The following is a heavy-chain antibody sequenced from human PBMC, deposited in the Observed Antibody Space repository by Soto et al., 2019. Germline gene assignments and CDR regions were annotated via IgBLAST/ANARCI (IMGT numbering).Heavy chain of an antibody. V-gene: IGHV3-21*01. Sequence: PGGSLRLSCAASGFTFSSYSMYWVRQAPGKGLEWVSSISITSTYIYYADSVKGRFTISRDNAKSSLYLQMNSLRAEDTAVYYCARIFWSGTITEYYFDYWGHGTLVTVSS. CDR2: ISITSTYI. CDR3: ARIFWSGTITEYYFDY. CDR1: GFTFSSYS. D-gene: IGHD3-3*01. J-gene: IGHJ4*01.